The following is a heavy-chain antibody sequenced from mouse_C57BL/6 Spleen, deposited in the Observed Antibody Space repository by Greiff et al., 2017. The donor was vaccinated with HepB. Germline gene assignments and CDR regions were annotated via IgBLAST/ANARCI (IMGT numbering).Heavy chain of an antibody. CDR3: ARGGTTVPVPYYYAMDY. Sequence: VKLQESGAELARPGASVKLSCKASGYTFTSYGISWVKQRTGQGLEWIGEIYPRSGNTYYNEKFKGKATLTADKSSSTAYMELRSLTSEDSAVYFCARGGTTVPVPYYYAMDYWGQGTSVTVSS. V-gene: IGHV1-81*01. J-gene: IGHJ4*01. CDR1: GYTFTSYG. CDR2: IYPRSGNT. D-gene: IGHD1-1*01.